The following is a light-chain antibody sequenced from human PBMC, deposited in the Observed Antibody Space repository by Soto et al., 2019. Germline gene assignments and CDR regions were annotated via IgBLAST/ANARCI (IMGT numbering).Light chain of an antibody. V-gene: IGKV3-11*01. CDR3: LQRTNWPYT. J-gene: IGKJ2*01. CDR2: DAS. Sequence: EIVLTQSPATLSLSPGERATLSCRASQSVRSYLAWYQQKPGQAPRLLIYDASNRATGIPARFSGSGSGTDFTLTISSLEAEDFAVYYCLQRTNWPYTFGQGTKLEIK. CDR1: QSVRSY.